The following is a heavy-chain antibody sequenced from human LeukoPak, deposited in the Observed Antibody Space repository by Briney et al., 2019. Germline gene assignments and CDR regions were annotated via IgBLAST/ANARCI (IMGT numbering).Heavy chain of an antibody. V-gene: IGHV3-23*01. CDR2: ISGSGDST. CDR1: GFTFSSYA. J-gene: IGHJ6*03. D-gene: IGHD2/OR15-2a*01. Sequence: GGSLRLSCAASGFTFSSYAMTWVRQAPGKGLEWVSAISGSGDSTYYADSVKGLFTISRDISKNTLYLQMNSLRVEDTAVYYCAKVADQYYYSYFYYMDVWGKGTTVTVSS. CDR3: AKVADQYYYSYFYYMDV.